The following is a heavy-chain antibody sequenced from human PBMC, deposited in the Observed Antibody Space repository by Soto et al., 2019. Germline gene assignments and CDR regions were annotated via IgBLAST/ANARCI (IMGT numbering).Heavy chain of an antibody. CDR2: IYYSGST. Sequence: PSETLSLTCTVSGGSISSSSYYWGWIRQPPGKGLEWIGSIYYSGSTYYNPSLKSRVTISVDTSKNQFSLKLSSVTAADTAVYYCARIIIAARTFDYWGQGTLVTVS. V-gene: IGHV4-39*01. J-gene: IGHJ4*02. CDR3: ARIIIAARTFDY. CDR1: GGSISSSSYY. D-gene: IGHD6-6*01.